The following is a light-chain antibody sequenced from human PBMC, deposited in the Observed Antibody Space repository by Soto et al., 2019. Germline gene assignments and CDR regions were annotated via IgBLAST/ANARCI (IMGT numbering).Light chain of an antibody. V-gene: IGKV1-39*01. J-gene: IGKJ1*01. CDR2: GAS. Sequence: DIQMTQSPSSLSASVGDRVTITCRASQYIGDFLNWYQQTPGKAPKLMIFGASNLHNGVPLRFSGSGSGTEFTLTINNLQREDFATYYCQESFFTLGTFGRGTKV. CDR3: QESFFTLGT. CDR1: QYIGDF.